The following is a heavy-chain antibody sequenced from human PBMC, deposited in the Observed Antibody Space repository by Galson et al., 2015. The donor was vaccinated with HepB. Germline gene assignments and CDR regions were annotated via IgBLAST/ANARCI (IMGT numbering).Heavy chain of an antibody. CDR1: GGSISSRSYY. D-gene: IGHD2-8*01. CDR2: INDSGST. CDR3: ARNGFDY. V-gene: IGHV4-39*07. J-gene: IGHJ4*02. Sequence: SETLSLTCTVSGGSISSRSYYWGWIRQPPGKGLEWIGEINDSGSTNYNPSLKSRVTMSVDTSKNQFSLKMRSVTAADTAVYYCARNGFDYWGQGTLVTVSS.